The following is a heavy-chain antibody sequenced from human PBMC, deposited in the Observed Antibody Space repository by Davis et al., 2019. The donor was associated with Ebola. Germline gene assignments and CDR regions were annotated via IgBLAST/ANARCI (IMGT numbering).Heavy chain of an antibody. CDR2: IYPGDSDT. CDR3: ARRLAMTGYAFDY. Sequence: GGSLRLPCKGSGYSFTSYWIGWVRQLPEKGLEWMGIIYPGDSDTRYSPSFQGQVTISADKSISTAYLQWSSLKASDTAMYYCARRLAMTGYAFDYWGQGTLVTVSS. D-gene: IGHD3-9*01. J-gene: IGHJ4*02. V-gene: IGHV5-51*01. CDR1: GYSFTSYW.